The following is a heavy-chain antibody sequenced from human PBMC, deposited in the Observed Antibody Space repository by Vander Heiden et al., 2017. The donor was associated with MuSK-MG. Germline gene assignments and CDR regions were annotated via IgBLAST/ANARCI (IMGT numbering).Heavy chain of an antibody. D-gene: IGHD3-10*01. CDR3: ARGLGYGSGSYADY. V-gene: IGHV4-34*01. J-gene: IGHJ4*02. CDR1: GGSFSGYY. CDR2: INHSGST. Sequence: QVQLQQWGAGLLKPSETLSLTCAVYGGSFSGYYWSWIRQPPGKGLEWIGEINHSGSTNYNPSLKSRVTISVDTSKNQFSLKLSSVTAADTAVYYCARGLGYGSGSYADYWGQGTLVTVSS.